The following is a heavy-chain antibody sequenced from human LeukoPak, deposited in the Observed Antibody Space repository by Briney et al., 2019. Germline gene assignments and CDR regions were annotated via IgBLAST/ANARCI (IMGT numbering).Heavy chain of an antibody. Sequence: GGSLRLSCAASGFTFSSYAMSWVRQAPGKGLEWVSAISGSGGSTYYADSVKGRFTISRDNSRNTLYLQTNSLRAEDTAVYYCATEFYYDSSGYLGLDYWGQETLVTVSS. J-gene: IGHJ4*02. CDR3: ATEFYYDSSGYLGLDY. CDR2: ISGSGGST. D-gene: IGHD3-22*01. V-gene: IGHV3-23*01. CDR1: GFTFSSYA.